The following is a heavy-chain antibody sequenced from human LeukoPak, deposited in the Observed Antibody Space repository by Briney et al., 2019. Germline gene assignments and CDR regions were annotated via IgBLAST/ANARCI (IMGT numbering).Heavy chain of an antibody. J-gene: IGHJ5*02. Sequence: SETLSLTCTVSGGSLSSYYWSWIGQPPGKGLEGMGYIYYTGSTNYTPSLKSRVTISVDTSKNQFSLKLSSVTAADTAVYYCARGGYYGSGNDFRFDPWGQGTLVTVSS. CDR3: ARGGYYGSGNDFRFDP. CDR1: GGSLSSYY. CDR2: IYYTGST. D-gene: IGHD3-10*01. V-gene: IGHV4-59*01.